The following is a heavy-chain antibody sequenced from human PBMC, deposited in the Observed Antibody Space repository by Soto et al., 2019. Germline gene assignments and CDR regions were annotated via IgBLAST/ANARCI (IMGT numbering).Heavy chain of an antibody. CDR1: GFTFSSYE. J-gene: IGHJ4*02. CDR2: ISSSGSTI. D-gene: IGHD5-18*01. CDR3: ARDRVDTAMVRFDY. Sequence: EVQLVGSGGGLVQPGGSLRLSCAASGFTFSSYEMNWVRQVPGKGLEWVSYISSSGSTIYYADSVKGRFTISRDNAKNSLYLQMNSLRAEDTAVYYCARDRVDTAMVRFDYWGQGTLVTVSS. V-gene: IGHV3-48*03.